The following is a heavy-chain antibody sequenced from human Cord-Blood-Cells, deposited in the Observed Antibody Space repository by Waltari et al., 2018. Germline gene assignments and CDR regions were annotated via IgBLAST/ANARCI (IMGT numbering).Heavy chain of an antibody. D-gene: IGHD1-26*01. CDR3: ARPGGSYFDY. V-gene: IGHV4-34*01. CDR1: GGSFSGYY. CDR2: INHSVST. J-gene: IGHJ4*02. Sequence: QVQLQQWGAGLLKPSETLSLTCAVYGGSFSGYYWSWIRQPPGKGLEWIGEINHSVSTTYTPSLKSRVTISVDTPKNQFSLKLSSVTAADTAVYYCARPGGSYFDYWGQGTLVTVSS.